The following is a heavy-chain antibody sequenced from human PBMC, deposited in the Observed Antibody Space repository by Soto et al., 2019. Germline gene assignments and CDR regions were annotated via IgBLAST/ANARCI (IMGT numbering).Heavy chain of an antibody. CDR1: GGSFSGYY. J-gene: IGHJ6*02. Sequence: ASETLSLTCAVYGGSFSGYYWSWIRQPPGKGLEWIGEINHSGSTNYNPSLKSRVTISVDTSKNQFSLKLSSVTAADTAVYYCARGRGYYYRAGSKGRMDVWGQGTTVTVSS. CDR3: ARGRGYYYRAGSKGRMDV. V-gene: IGHV4-34*01. CDR2: INHSGST. D-gene: IGHD3-10*01.